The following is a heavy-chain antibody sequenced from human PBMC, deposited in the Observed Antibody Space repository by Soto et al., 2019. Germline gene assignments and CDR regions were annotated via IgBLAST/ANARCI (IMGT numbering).Heavy chain of an antibody. Sequence: QVQLQESGPGLVKPSQTLSLTCTVSGGSISSGGYYWSWIRQHPGKGLEWIGYIYYSGSTYYNPSLKSRVTISVDTSKNQFSLKLSSVTAADTAVYYCARDVPPPPWGDDAFDIWGQGTMVTVSS. V-gene: IGHV4-31*03. CDR3: ARDVPPPPWGDDAFDI. J-gene: IGHJ3*02. CDR2: IYYSGST. CDR1: GGSISSGGYY. D-gene: IGHD2-21*02.